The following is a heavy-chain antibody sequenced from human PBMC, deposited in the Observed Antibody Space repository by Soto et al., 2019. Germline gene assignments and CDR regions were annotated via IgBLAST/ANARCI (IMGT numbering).Heavy chain of an antibody. Sequence: SLRLSCVASGFTVENYAMHWVRQAPGKGLEWVSGISWNSGSMDYADSVKGRFTISRDNAKNSLYLQMNSLRAEDAAVYYCARTYGTGSLNWFDPWGQGTLVTVSS. D-gene: IGHD3-10*01. V-gene: IGHV3-9*01. CDR3: ARTYGTGSLNWFDP. J-gene: IGHJ5*02. CDR1: GFTVENYA. CDR2: ISWNSGSM.